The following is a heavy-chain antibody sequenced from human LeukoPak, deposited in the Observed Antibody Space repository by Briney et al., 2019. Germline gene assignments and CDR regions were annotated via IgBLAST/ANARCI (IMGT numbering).Heavy chain of an antibody. CDR3: AGSYHYFMDV. Sequence: SESLSLTCTVSGGSFSNYYWSWIRQPPGKGLEWIGYISYIGSTKYNPSLKGRVTISEDTSKTQFSLKLSSVTAADTAVYYCAGSYHYFMDVWGKGTTVTVSS. CDR2: ISYIGST. J-gene: IGHJ6*03. V-gene: IGHV4-59*01. CDR1: GGSFSNYY.